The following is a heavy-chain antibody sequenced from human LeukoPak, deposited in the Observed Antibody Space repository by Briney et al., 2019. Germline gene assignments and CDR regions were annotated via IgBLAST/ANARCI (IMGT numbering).Heavy chain of an antibody. D-gene: IGHD6-19*01. Sequence: ASVKVSCKASGYTFTGYYMHWVRQATGQGLEWMGWMNPNSGNTGYAQKFQGRVTMTRNTSISTAYMELSSLRSEDTAVYYCARGYRLVPDNWGQGTLVTVSS. CDR1: GYTFTGYY. CDR2: MNPNSGNT. J-gene: IGHJ4*02. CDR3: ARGYRLVPDN. V-gene: IGHV1-8*02.